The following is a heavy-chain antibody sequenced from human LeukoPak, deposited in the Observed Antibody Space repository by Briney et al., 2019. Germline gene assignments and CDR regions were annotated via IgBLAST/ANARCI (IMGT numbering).Heavy chain of an antibody. CDR3: ARGNSGYYYDLDY. J-gene: IGHJ4*02. Sequence: GASVKVSCKASGYTFTGYYMHWVRQAPGQGLEWMGWINPNSGGTNYAQKFQGRVTMTRDTSISTAYMELSRLRSDDTAVYYCARGNSGYYYDLDYWGQGTLVTVSS. CDR1: GYTFTGYY. V-gene: IGHV1-2*02. D-gene: IGHD3-22*01. CDR2: INPNSGGT.